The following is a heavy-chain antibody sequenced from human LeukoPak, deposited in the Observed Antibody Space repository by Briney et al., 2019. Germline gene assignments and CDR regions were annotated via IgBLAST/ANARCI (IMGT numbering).Heavy chain of an antibody. CDR3: ARVQGGDWYFDL. CDR2: IIPIFGTA. J-gene: IGHJ2*01. D-gene: IGHD1-26*01. Sequence: AASVKVSCKASGGTFSSHAISWVRQAPGQGLEWMGGIIPIFGTANYAQKFQGRVTITAGESTSTAYMELSSLRSEDTAVYYCARVQGGDWYFDLWGRGTLVTVSS. CDR1: GGTFSSHA. V-gene: IGHV1-69*01.